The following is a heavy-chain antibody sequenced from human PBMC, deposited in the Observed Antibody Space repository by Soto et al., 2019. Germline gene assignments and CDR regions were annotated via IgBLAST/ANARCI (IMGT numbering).Heavy chain of an antibody. CDR3: AKDQAGRYYDFWSGQDY. D-gene: IGHD3-3*01. CDR1: GFTFSSHG. Sequence: QVQLVESGGGVVQPGRSLRLSCAASGFTFSSHGMHWVRQAPGKGLEWVALISYDGNSKYFADSVKGRFTISRDNSKNTLYLQMNSLRVEETAVYYCAKDQAGRYYDFWSGQDYWGQGTLVTVSS. V-gene: IGHV3-30*18. J-gene: IGHJ4*02. CDR2: ISYDGNSK.